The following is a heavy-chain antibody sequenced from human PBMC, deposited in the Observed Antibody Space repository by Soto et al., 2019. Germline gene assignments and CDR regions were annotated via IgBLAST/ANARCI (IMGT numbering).Heavy chain of an antibody. CDR1: GFTFSDAW. J-gene: IGHJ4*02. D-gene: IGHD6-19*01. CDR3: RTQWLD. V-gene: IGHV3-15*01. Sequence: EVQLVDSGGGLVKPGGSLRLSCAASGFTFSDAWMSWVRQAPGKGLEWVGLIKKETDGGTTDYTAPVKGRFTISRDDSKNTLYLQMSSLKTEDTAVYYCRTQWLDWGQGTLVTVSS. CDR2: IKKETDGGTT.